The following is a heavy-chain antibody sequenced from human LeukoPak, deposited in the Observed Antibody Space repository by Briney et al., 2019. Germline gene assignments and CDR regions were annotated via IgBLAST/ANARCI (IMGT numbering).Heavy chain of an antibody. Sequence: ASVKVSCKASGYTFTIYAISWVRQAPGQGLEWMGWISAYNGDLKYAQKFQGRVTMTTDSSTTTAYMELGSLRSDDTAVYYCARGGSAVPTGYWGQGTLVTVSS. CDR2: ISAYNGDL. CDR3: ARGGSAVPTGY. D-gene: IGHD4-17*01. CDR1: GYTFTIYA. V-gene: IGHV1-18*01. J-gene: IGHJ4*02.